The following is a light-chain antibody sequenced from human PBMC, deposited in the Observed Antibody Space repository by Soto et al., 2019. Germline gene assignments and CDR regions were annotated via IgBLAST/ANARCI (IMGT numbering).Light chain of an antibody. CDR2: DVS. V-gene: IGKV1-13*02. Sequence: AIQLTQSPSSLSASVGDRVTITCRASQDIRGALAWYQQKPGKPPKLLIFDVSSLQSGVPPRFSGSGSGTDFTLTISSLQPEDFVTYYCQQFNTYPITFGQGPRLEIK. CDR1: QDIRGA. CDR3: QQFNTYPIT. J-gene: IGKJ5*01.